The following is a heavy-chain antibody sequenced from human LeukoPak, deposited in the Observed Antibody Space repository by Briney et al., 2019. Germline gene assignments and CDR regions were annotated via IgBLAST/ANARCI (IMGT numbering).Heavy chain of an antibody. Sequence: GGSQRLSCAASGFTFFQHGFHWVRQAPGKGLEWVSYITNGGSTIHHADSVKGRFTISRDNAKKTLYLQMNSLRAEDTAVYYCARSIGLTGGGVDVWGQGTTVTVSS. V-gene: IGHV3-48*04. D-gene: IGHD3-9*01. CDR2: ITNGGSTI. J-gene: IGHJ6*02. CDR3: ARSIGLTGGGVDV. CDR1: GFTFFQHG.